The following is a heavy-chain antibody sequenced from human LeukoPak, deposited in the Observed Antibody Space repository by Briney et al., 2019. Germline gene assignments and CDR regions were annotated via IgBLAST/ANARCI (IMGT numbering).Heavy chain of an antibody. CDR1: GDSIRSYY. V-gene: IGHV4-4*07. D-gene: IGHD1-26*01. J-gene: IGHJ5*02. Sequence: PSETLSLTCTVSGDSIRSYYWSWIRQPAGKGLEWIGRIYTSGSTNYNPSLKSRVTMSVDTSKNQFSLKLSSVTAADTAVYYCARGNRVRISGSYWTSDKNGHWFDPWGQGTLVTVSS. CDR3: ARGNRVRISGSYWTSDKNGHWFDP. CDR2: IYTSGST.